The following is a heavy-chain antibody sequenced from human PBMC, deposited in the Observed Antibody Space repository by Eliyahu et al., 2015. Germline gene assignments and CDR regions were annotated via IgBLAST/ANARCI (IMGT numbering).Heavy chain of an antibody. D-gene: IGHD3-16*01. CDR1: GFXFSDHF. CDR3: ADVGRGGLNLE. Sequence: EVQLVESGGGLVQPGGSLRLSCAASGFXFSDHFXDWVRQAPGKGLEWVGLIRNKGGAYTTEYAASVKGRFTISRDDSKSSVYLQMNNLKIEDTAVYYCADVGRGGLNLEWGQGTLVTVSS. V-gene: IGHV3-72*01. J-gene: IGHJ4*02. CDR2: IRNKGGAYTT.